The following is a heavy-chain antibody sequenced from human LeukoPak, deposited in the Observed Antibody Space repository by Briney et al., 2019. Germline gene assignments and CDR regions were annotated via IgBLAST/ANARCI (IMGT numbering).Heavy chain of an antibody. CDR2: ISYDGSNK. V-gene: IGHV3-30-3*01. CDR3: ARTSVYDSPFDY. CDR1: GFTFSSYA. J-gene: IGHJ4*02. Sequence: GMSLRLSCAASGFTFSSYAMHWVRQASGKGLEWVAVISYDGSNKYYADSVKGRFTISRDNSKNTLYLQMNSLRAEDTAVYYCARTSVYDSPFDYWGQGTLVTVSS. D-gene: IGHD5/OR15-5a*01.